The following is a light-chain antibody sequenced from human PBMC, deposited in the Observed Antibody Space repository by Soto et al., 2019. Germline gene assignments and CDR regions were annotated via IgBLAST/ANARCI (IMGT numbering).Light chain of an antibody. CDR3: CSYAGSYTLEV. CDR1: SRDVGSYDY. V-gene: IGLV2-11*01. J-gene: IGLJ2*01. CDR2: DVT. Sequence: QSALTQPRSVSGSPGQSVTISCTGTSRDVGSYDYVSWYQHHPGTGPKLLIYDVTERPSGVPHRFSGSKSSNTASLTISGLQADDEGDYYCCSYAGSYTLEVFGGGTKVTVL.